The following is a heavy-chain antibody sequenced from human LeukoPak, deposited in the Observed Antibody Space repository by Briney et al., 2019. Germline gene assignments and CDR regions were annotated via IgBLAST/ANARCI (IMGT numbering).Heavy chain of an antibody. Sequence: GGSLRLSCAASGFTFSKYWMLWVRQAPGKGLESVSRINTDGTVTTYADSVKGRFTVSRDNADNTMFLQMNSVRDEDTAGYYCATKQWLAPPPDSWGQGTPVTVSS. V-gene: IGHV3-74*01. CDR3: ATKQWLAPPPDS. D-gene: IGHD6-19*01. CDR1: GFTFSKYW. CDR2: INTDGTVT. J-gene: IGHJ4*02.